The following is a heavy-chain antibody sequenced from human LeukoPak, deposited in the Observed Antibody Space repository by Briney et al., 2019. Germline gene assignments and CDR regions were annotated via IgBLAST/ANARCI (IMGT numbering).Heavy chain of an antibody. D-gene: IGHD6-19*01. Sequence: ASVKVSCKASGYTFTSYGISWVRQAPGQGLEWMGWINPNSGGTNYAQKFQGRVTMTRDTSISTAYMELSRLISDDTAVYYCARDPAVAADNWFDPWGQGTLVTVSS. J-gene: IGHJ5*02. V-gene: IGHV1-2*02. CDR3: ARDPAVAADNWFDP. CDR1: GYTFTSYG. CDR2: INPNSGGT.